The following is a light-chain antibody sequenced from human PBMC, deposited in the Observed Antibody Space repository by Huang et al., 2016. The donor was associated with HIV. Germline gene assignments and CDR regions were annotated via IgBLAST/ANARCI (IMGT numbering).Light chain of an antibody. Sequence: EIVMTQSPATLSVSPGERATLSCMASQSVSSNLAWYQQKPGQAPTLLIYGASTRATGIPARFSGSGSGTDFTLTISSLQSEDFAVYYCQQYNNCPPVTFGQGTKVEIK. CDR2: GAS. J-gene: IGKJ1*01. V-gene: IGKV3-15*01. CDR1: QSVSSN. CDR3: QQYNNCPPVT.